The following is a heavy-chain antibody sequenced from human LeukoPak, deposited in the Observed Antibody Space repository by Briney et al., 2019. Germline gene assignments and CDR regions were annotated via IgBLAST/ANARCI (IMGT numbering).Heavy chain of an antibody. V-gene: IGHV4-59*01. J-gene: IGHJ3*02. D-gene: IGHD3-16*01. CDR1: GGSISSYY. CDR3: ATMIDGI. CDR2: IYYTGST. Sequence: SETLSLTCTVSGGSISSYYWSWIRQPPGKGLEWIGYIYYTGSTNYNPSLKSRVTISVDTSKNQFSLKVSSVTAADTAVYYCATMIDGIWGQGTMVTVSS.